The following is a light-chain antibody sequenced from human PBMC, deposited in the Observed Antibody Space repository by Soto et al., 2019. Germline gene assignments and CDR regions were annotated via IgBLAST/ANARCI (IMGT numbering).Light chain of an antibody. J-gene: IGKJ5*01. Sequence: DIQMTQSTSSLSASVGDRVTITCRASQGISRWLAWYQQKPGKAPKLLIYAASSLESGFPSRFSGSGAGANVTTPTSSLQPHDFSASYCQQPNNISPITFGQGTRLEI. V-gene: IGKV1-12*01. CDR2: AAS. CDR3: QQPNNISPIT. CDR1: QGISRW.